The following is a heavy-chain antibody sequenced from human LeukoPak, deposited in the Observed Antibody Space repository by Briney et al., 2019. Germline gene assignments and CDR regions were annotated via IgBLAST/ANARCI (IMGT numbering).Heavy chain of an antibody. CDR1: GGFFSGYY. Sequence: PSETLSLTCAVYGGFFSGYYWSWIRQPPGKGLEWIGEINHSGSTNYNPSLKSRVTISVDTSKNQFSLKLSSVTAADTAVYYCAREVVEGGYFDYWGQGTLVTVSS. CDR3: AREVVEGGYFDY. V-gene: IGHV4-34*01. CDR2: INHSGST. J-gene: IGHJ4*02. D-gene: IGHD3-22*01.